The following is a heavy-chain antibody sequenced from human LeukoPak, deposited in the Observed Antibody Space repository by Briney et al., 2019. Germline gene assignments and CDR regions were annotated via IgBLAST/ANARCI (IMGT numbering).Heavy chain of an antibody. D-gene: IGHD6-13*01. CDR3: ARVGGSSWFVYFDY. J-gene: IGHJ4*02. V-gene: IGHV3-11*06. CDR2: ISSSSSYI. Sequence: GGSLRLSCAASGFTFSDYYMSWIRQAPGKGLEWVSYISSSSSYIYYADSVKGRFTISRDNAKNSLYLQMNSLRAEDTAVYYCARVGGSSWFVYFDYWGQGTLVTVSS. CDR1: GFTFSDYY.